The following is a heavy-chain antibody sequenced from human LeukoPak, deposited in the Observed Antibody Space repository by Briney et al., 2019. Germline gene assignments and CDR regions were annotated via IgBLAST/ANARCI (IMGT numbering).Heavy chain of an antibody. Sequence: SETLSLTCTVSGGSISSSSYYWGWIRQPPGKGLEWIGSIYCSGSTYYDPSLKSRVTISVDTSKNQFSLKLSSVTAADTAVYYCARWSTLGHYFDYWGQGTLVTVSS. D-gene: IGHD5/OR15-5a*01. J-gene: IGHJ4*02. CDR3: ARWSTLGHYFDY. CDR1: GGSISSSSYY. CDR2: IYCSGST. V-gene: IGHV4-39*01.